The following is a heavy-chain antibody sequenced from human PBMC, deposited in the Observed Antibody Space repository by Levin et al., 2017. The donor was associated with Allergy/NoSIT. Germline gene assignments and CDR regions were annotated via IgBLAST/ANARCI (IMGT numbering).Heavy chain of an antibody. CDR2: IIPIFGTA. CDR3: AREYCSGGSCYSDYAFDI. V-gene: IGHV1-69*13. J-gene: IGHJ3*02. D-gene: IGHD2-15*01. Sequence: SVKVSCKASGGTFSSYAISWVRQAPGQGLEWMGGIIPIFGTANYAQKFQGRVTITADESTSTAYMELSSLRSEDTAVYYCAREYCSGGSCYSDYAFDIWGQGTMVTVSS. CDR1: GGTFSSYA.